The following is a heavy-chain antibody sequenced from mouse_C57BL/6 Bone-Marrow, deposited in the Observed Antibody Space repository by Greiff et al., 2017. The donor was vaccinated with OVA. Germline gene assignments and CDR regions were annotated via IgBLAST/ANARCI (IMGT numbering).Heavy chain of an antibody. J-gene: IGHJ1*03. CDR3: ASHSNGYFDV. V-gene: IGHV1-19*01. Sequence: EVQLQQSGPVLVKPGDSVKMSCKASGYTFTDYYMNWVKQSHGKSLEWIGVINPYNGGTSYNQKFKGKATLTVDKSSSTAYMELNSLTSEDSAVYYCASHSNGYFDVWGTGTTVTVSS. CDR1: GYTFTDYY. CDR2: INPYNGGT. D-gene: IGHD2-5*01.